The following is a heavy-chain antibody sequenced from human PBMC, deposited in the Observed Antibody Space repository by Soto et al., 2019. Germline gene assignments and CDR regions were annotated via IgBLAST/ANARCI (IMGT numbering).Heavy chain of an antibody. CDR2: IYPGDSDT. D-gene: IGHD3-16*02. V-gene: IGHV5-51*01. CDR1: GYSFTSYW. Sequence: GESLKISCKGSGYSFTSYWIGWVRQMPGKGLEWMGIIYPGDSDTRYSPSFQGQVTISADKSIGTAYLQCSSLKAADTAMYYCARSGLFGWSHDLGELSLGYWGQGTLVTVSS. J-gene: IGHJ4*02. CDR3: ARSGLFGWSHDLGELSLGY.